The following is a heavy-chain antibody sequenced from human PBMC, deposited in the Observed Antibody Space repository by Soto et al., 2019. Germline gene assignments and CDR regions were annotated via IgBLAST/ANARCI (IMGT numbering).Heavy chain of an antibody. Sequence: SLKVSCTASGYTFTSYCISWVRQAPGQGLEWMGGIIPIFGTANYAQKFQGRVTITADESTSTAYMELSSLRSEDTAVYYCAGLWDAFDIWGQGTMVTVSS. CDR2: IIPIFGTA. D-gene: IGHD2-21*01. V-gene: IGHV1-69*13. CDR3: AGLWDAFDI. J-gene: IGHJ3*02. CDR1: GYTFTSYC.